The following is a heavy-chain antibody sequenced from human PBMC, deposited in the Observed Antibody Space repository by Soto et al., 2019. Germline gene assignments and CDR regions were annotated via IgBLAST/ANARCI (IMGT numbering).Heavy chain of an antibody. CDR2: TA. D-gene: IGHD3-22*01. Sequence: QLQLEESGPGLVKPSETLSLTCSVSGGSVTASNYWGWIRQPPGKGLEWIGSTASYNPSLKSRVTISVDTSKNQFSLKLKSVTNADTALYYCARADAPYYYDYSGFYFGYWGQGTLVTVS. CDR1: GGSVTASNY. CDR3: ARADAPYYYDYSGFYFGY. J-gene: IGHJ4*02. V-gene: IGHV4-61*05.